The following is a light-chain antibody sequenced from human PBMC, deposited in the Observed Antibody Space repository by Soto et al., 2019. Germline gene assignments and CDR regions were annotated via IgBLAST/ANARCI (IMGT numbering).Light chain of an antibody. Sequence: DIVMTQSPDSLAVSLGERATFNCKSSQSILDRSKNKYYLAWYQQKSGQPPKLLIYWSSLRESGVPDRFTGSGSGTDFTLTISSLQAEDVAVYYCQQYFTSPWTFGQGNQVEI. CDR3: QQYFTSPWT. CDR1: QSILDRSKNKYY. V-gene: IGKV4-1*01. CDR2: WSS. J-gene: IGKJ1*01.